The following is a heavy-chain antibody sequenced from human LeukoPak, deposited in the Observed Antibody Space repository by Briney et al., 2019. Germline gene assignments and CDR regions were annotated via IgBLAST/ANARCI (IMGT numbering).Heavy chain of an antibody. CDR1: GGSISSYY. CDR3: AGYCSSTSCYIRYYGMDV. Sequence: SETLSLTCTVSGGSISSYYWSWIRQPAGKGLEWIGRIYTSGSINYNPSLKSRVTMSVDTSKNQFSLKLSSVTAADTAVYYCAGYCSSTSCYIRYYGMDVWGQGTTVTVSS. D-gene: IGHD2-2*02. V-gene: IGHV4-4*07. CDR2: IYTSGSI. J-gene: IGHJ6*02.